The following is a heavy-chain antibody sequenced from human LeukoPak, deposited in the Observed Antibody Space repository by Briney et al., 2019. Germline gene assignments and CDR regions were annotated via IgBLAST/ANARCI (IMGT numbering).Heavy chain of an antibody. D-gene: IGHD2-2*01. V-gene: IGHV3-48*01. Sequence: GGSLRLSCAASGFTFSTYTMNWARQAPGKGLEWVSYIGSSSGTIYYADSVKGRFTISRDNAKNSLFLQMDSLRAEDTAVYYCARDLGSRSFPSFWGQGTLVTVSS. CDR2: IGSSSGTI. J-gene: IGHJ4*02. CDR1: GFTFSTYT. CDR3: ARDLGSRSFPSF.